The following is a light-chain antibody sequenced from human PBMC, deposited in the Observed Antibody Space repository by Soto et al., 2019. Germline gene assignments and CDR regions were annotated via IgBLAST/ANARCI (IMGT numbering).Light chain of an antibody. CDR1: SSDVGGYNY. CDR2: EAS. CDR3: SSYTSRSTRV. Sequence: QSVLTQPASVSGSPGQSITIFCTGTSSDVGGYNYVSWYQQHPGKAPKLLIYEASSRPSTVSNRFSGSKSGNTASLTVSGLQADDEADYYCSSYTSRSTRVFGGGTKLTVL. V-gene: IGLV2-14*01. J-gene: IGLJ3*02.